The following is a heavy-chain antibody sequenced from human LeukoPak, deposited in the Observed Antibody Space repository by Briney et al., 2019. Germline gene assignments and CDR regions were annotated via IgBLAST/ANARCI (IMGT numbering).Heavy chain of an antibody. J-gene: IGHJ4*02. CDR3: ARHLRGRTVPAVMSDW. CDR2: ISYSGGT. D-gene: IGHD2-2*01. V-gene: IGHV4-39*01. Sequence: KPSEALSLTCSVSGDSISSSSDYWGWIRQPPGKGLEWIGSISYSGGTYYNSSLRGRVTISVDTSKNHFSLKVTSVTAADTATYFCARHLRGRTVPAVMSDWWGQGSLVTDSS. CDR1: GDSISSSSDY.